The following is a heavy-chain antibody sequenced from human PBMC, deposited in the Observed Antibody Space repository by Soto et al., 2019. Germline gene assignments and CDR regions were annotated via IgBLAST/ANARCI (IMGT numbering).Heavy chain of an antibody. Sequence: ASETLSLTCSVPGASISSRDYYWGWIRQTPGKGLEWIGNIDYNGVTYYNPSLKSRVTVSKDTSKNQFSLKVASVTAADTAIYYCGRVMIGTSRHTDSDYWGQGTQVTVSS. D-gene: IGHD2-2*01. V-gene: IGHV4-39*01. CDR2: IDYNGVT. J-gene: IGHJ4*02. CDR1: GASISSRDYY. CDR3: GRVMIGTSRHTDSDY.